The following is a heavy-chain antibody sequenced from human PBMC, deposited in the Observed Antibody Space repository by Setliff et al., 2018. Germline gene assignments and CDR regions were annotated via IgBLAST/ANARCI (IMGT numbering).Heavy chain of an antibody. V-gene: IGHV4-4*07. CDR3: ARSYYNFWSGYYRVNWFDP. Sequence: SETLSLTCTVSGGSISSYYWSWIRQPAGKGLEWIGRIYTSGSTNYNPSLKSRVTMSVDTSKNQFSLKLSSVTAADTAVYYCARSYYNFWSGYYRVNWFDPWGQGTLVTVS. CDR1: GGSISSYY. CDR2: IYTSGST. J-gene: IGHJ5*02. D-gene: IGHD3-3*01.